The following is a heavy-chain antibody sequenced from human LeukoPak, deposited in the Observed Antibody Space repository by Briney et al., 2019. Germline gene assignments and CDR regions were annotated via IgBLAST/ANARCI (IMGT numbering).Heavy chain of an antibody. CDR3: ARVGQLLYFFDP. CDR2: IYHSGST. Sequence: PSETLSLTCTVSGYSISSGYCWGWIRQPPGKGLEWIGSIYHSGSTYYNPSLKSRVTISVDTSKNQFSLKLSSVTAADTAVYYCARVGQLLYFFDPWGQGTLVTVSS. V-gene: IGHV4-38-2*02. CDR1: GYSISSGYC. D-gene: IGHD2-2*02. J-gene: IGHJ5*02.